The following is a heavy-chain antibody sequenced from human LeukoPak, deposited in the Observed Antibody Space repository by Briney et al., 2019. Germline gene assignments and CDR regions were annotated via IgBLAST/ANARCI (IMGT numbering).Heavy chain of an antibody. Sequence: GGSLRPSCAASGFTFENYWMSWVRHVPRKGPEGVANIKQDGSVKHYLDSVEGRFTISRDNAKSSLFLQMDSLIDEDTAVYYCARWAGVTDQWGQGTLVTVSS. CDR1: GFTFENYW. CDR3: ARWAGVTDQ. J-gene: IGHJ4*02. V-gene: IGHV3-7*01. D-gene: IGHD5-18*01. CDR2: IKQDGSVK.